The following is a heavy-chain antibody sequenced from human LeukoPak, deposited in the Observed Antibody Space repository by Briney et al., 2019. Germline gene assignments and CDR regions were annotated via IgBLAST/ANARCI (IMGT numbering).Heavy chain of an antibody. J-gene: IGHJ3*02. CDR3: ARDLRILGGFDI. D-gene: IGHD3-9*01. CDR1: GESFSGYY. CDR2: INHSGST. V-gene: IGHV4-34*01. Sequence: SETLSLTRAVYGESFSGYYWSWIRQPPGKGPEWIGEINHSGSTNYNPSHESRVTMTVDMSKNQFSLKLSSVTAADTAVYYCARDLRILGGFDIWGQGTMVTVSS.